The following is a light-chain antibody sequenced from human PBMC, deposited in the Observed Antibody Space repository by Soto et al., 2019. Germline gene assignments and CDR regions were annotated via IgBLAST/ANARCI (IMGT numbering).Light chain of an antibody. J-gene: IGKJ1*01. V-gene: IGKV3-20*01. CDR3: QQYGSSPLT. CDR1: QSLSSNY. Sequence: IVLPQSPGTLSLSPGERATLSCRASQSLSSNYLAWYQQKPGQAPRLLIYGASSRATGIPDRFSGSGSGTDFTLTISRLEPEDFAVYYCQQYGSSPLTFGQGTKVDIK. CDR2: GAS.